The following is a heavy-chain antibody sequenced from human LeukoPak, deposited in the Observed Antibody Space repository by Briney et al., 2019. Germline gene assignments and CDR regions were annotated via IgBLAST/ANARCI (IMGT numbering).Heavy chain of an antibody. D-gene: IGHD6-6*01. CDR3: ARDRVAARQWGYYYYMDV. V-gene: IGHV3-7*01. CDR2: IKQDGSEK. CDR1: GFTFSNAW. J-gene: IGHJ6*03. Sequence: GGSLRLSCAASGFTFSNAWMSWVRRAPGKGLEWVANIKQDGSEKYYVDSVKGRFTISRGNAKNSLYLQMNSLRAEDTAVYYCARDRVAARQWGYYYYMDVWGKGTTVTVSS.